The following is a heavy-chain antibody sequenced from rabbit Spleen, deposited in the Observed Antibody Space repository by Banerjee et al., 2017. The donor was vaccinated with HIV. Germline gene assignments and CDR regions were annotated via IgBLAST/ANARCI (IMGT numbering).Heavy chain of an antibody. Sequence: QEQLEESGGDLVKPGASLTLTCTASGFDFSNSWIYWVRQAPGKGLEWIATIYTGSGSTYDASWAKGRFTISKTSSTTVTLQMTSLTAADTATYFCARHLGGSYGLWGPGTLVTVS. D-gene: IGHD6-1*01. CDR2: IYTGSGST. V-gene: IGHV1S45*01. CDR3: ARHLGGSYGL. J-gene: IGHJ6*01. CDR1: GFDFSNSW.